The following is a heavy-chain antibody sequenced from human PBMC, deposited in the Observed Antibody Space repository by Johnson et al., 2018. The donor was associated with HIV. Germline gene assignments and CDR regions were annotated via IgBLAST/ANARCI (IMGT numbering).Heavy chain of an antibody. CDR1: GFTFSSYA. CDR2: ISYDGSNK. V-gene: IGHV3-30*04. D-gene: IGHD3-3*01. CDR3: ARAFEVGPSERVVDGFDI. J-gene: IGHJ3*02. Sequence: QVQLVESGGGVVQPGGSLRLSCAASGFTFSSYAMHWVRQATGKGLEWVAVISYDGSNKYYADSVKGRFTISRDNSKNTLYLQMNTLRADDTAVYYCARAFEVGPSERVVDGFDIWGQGTMVTVSS.